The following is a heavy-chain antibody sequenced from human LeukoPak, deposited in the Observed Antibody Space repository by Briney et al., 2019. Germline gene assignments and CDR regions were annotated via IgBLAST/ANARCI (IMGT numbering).Heavy chain of an antibody. V-gene: IGHV3-33*01. CDR2: IWYDGSNK. CDR1: GFTFSSYG. D-gene: IGHD3-22*01. J-gene: IGHJ4*02. Sequence: GGSLRLSCAASGFTFSSYGMHWVRQAPGKGLEWVAVIWYDGSNKYYADSVKGRFTISRDNSKNTLYLQMNSLRAEDTAVYYCASGDSSGYPATYFDYWGQGTLVTVSS. CDR3: ASGDSSGYPATYFDY.